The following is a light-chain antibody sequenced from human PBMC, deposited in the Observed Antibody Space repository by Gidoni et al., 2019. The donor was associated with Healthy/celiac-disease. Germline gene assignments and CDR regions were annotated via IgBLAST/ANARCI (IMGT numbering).Light chain of an antibody. J-gene: IGKJ4*01. Sequence: IVLTQSPATLSLSPGERATLPCRASQSVSNYLAWYQQKPGQAPRLLIYDAYNRATGIPARFSGSGSGTDFTLTISSLEPEDIAVYYCQQRSNWLLTFGGGTKVEIK. V-gene: IGKV3-11*01. CDR2: DAY. CDR1: QSVSNY. CDR3: QQRSNWLLT.